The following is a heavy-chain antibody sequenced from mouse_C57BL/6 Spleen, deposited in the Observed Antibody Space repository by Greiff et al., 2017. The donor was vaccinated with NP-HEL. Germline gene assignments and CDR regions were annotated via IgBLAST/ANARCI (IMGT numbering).Heavy chain of an antibody. V-gene: IGHV1-62-2*01. CDR2: FYPGSGSI. J-gene: IGHJ1*03. CDR1: GYTFTEYT. CDR3: ARHEEGLAYGNYGYFDV. D-gene: IGHD6-5*01. Sequence: QVQLQQSGAELVKPGASVKLSCKASGYTFTEYTIHWVKQRSGQGLEWIGWFYPGSGSIKYNEKFKDKATLTADKSSSTVYMELSRLTSEDSAVYFCARHEEGLAYGNYGYFDVWGTGTTVTVSS.